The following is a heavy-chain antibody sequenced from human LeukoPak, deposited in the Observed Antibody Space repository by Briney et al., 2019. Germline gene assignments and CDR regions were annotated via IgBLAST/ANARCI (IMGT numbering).Heavy chain of an antibody. J-gene: IGHJ4*02. CDR2: ISAYNGNT. V-gene: IGHV1-18*01. D-gene: IGHD2-15*01. CDR3: ARVTGYCSGGSCYLTPLFDY. CDR1: GYTFTSYG. Sequence: ASVKVSCKASGYTFTSYGISWVRQAPGQGLERMGWISAYNGNTNYAQKLQGRVSMTTDTSTSTAYMELRSLRSDDTAVYYCARVTGYCSGGSCYLTPLFDYWGQGTLVTVSS.